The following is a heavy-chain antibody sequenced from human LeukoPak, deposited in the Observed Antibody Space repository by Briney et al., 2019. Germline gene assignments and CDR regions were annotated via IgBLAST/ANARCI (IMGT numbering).Heavy chain of an antibody. J-gene: IGHJ4*02. V-gene: IGHV4-38-2*02. CDR3: ARVSGAIVNSYYFDY. CDR2: IYHSGST. CDR1: GYSISSGYY. D-gene: IGHD5-18*01. Sequence: PSETLSPTCTVSGYSISSGYYWGWIRQPPGKGLEGIGSIYHSGSTYYNPSLKSRVTISVDTSKNQFSLKLSPVTAADTAVYYCARVSGAIVNSYYFDYWGQGTLVTVSS.